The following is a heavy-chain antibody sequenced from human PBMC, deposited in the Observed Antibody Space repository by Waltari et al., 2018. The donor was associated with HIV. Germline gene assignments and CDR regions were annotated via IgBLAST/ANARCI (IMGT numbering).Heavy chain of an antibody. CDR2: ITWDGKE. D-gene: IGHD1-1*01. Sequence: QVQLVESGGGVVQPGTSLRLSCAASRFTLRGYTMHWVRQAPGKGLEWVALITWDGKENHADSVKGRFTVSRDDSRNILYLQMNSLRPEDTAVYYCARDGKSGSVDGFDIWGQGAMVTVSS. V-gene: IGHV3-30*04. CDR1: RFTLRGYT. J-gene: IGHJ3*02. CDR3: ARDGKSGSVDGFDI.